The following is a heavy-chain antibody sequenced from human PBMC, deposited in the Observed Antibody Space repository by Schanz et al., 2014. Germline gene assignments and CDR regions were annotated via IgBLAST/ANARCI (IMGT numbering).Heavy chain of an antibody. CDR1: GYIFTSYY. D-gene: IGHD1-26*01. Sequence: QVQLVQSGAEVKKPGASVKVSCEASGYIFTSYYIHWVRQAPGQGLEWVGIINPRSVSTSYAQKFQGRVTMPSDTSIDTAYMELTSLRSEDTAVYYCARGSYYFDYWGQGTLVTASS. V-gene: IGHV1-46*01. J-gene: IGHJ4*02. CDR2: INPRSVST. CDR3: ARGSYYFDY.